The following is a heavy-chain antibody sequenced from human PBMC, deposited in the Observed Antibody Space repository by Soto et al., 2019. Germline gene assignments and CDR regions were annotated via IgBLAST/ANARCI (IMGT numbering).Heavy chain of an antibody. CDR3: ASSPALRLPITMVRGVIMHNNWFDP. Sequence: SETLSLTCTVSGDSITNRNYYWGWIRQPPGKGLEWIGSIYYSGNIYDNPSLKSRVTISVDTSKNQFSLKLSSVTAADTAVYYCASSPALRLPITMVRGVIMHNNWFDPWGQGTLVTVSS. J-gene: IGHJ5*02. CDR1: GDSITNRNYY. V-gene: IGHV4-39*01. D-gene: IGHD3-10*01. CDR2: IYYSGNI.